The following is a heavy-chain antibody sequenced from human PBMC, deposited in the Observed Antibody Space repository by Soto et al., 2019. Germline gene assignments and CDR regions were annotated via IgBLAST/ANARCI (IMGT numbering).Heavy chain of an antibody. V-gene: IGHV1-58*01. Sequence: SVKVSCKASGFTFTSSAVQWVRQARGQRLEWIGWIGVGSGNRHYAQKFQERVTIKRDMSKNTAYMELSSLRSEDTAVYYCAALGVNFDHWGQGTLVTVSS. CDR1: GFTFTSSA. CDR2: IGVGSGNR. D-gene: IGHD2-8*01. CDR3: AALGVNFDH. J-gene: IGHJ4*02.